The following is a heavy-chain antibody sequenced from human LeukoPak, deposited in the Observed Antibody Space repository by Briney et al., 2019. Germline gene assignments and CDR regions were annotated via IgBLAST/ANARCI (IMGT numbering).Heavy chain of an antibody. D-gene: IGHD2-15*01. CDR3: AKYRVVYYYYYMDV. V-gene: IGHV3-23*01. CDR2: ISGSGGST. CDR1: GFTFSSYA. J-gene: IGHJ6*03. Sequence: PGGSLRLSCAASGFTFSSYAMSWVRQAPGKGLEWVPAISGSGGSTYYADSVKGRFTISRDNSKNTLYLQMNSLRAEDTAVYYCAKYRVVYYYYYMDVWGKGTTVTVSS.